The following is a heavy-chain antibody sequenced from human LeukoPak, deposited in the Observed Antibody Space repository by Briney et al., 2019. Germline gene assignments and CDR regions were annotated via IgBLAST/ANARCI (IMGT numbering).Heavy chain of an antibody. CDR1: GASISSSSYY. CDR2: IYYSGST. J-gene: IGHJ4*02. CDR3: ARQPDYYDSSGYPDY. V-gene: IGHV4-39*01. D-gene: IGHD3-22*01. Sequence: SETLSLTCTVSGASISSSSYYWGWIRQPPGKGLEWIGSIYYSGSTYYNPSLKSRVTISVDTSKNQFSLKLSSVTAADTAVYYCARQPDYYDSSGYPDYWGQGTLVTVSS.